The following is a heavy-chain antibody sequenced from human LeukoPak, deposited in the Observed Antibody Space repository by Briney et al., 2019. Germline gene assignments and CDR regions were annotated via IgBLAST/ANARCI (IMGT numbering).Heavy chain of an antibody. Sequence: SETLSLTCTVSGGSISSHYWSWTRQPPGKGLEWIGYIYYSGSTNYNPSLKSRVTISVDTSKNQFSLKPSSVTAADTAVYYCARAGYDSPFDYWGQGTLVTVSS. V-gene: IGHV4-59*11. D-gene: IGHD5-12*01. CDR3: ARAGYDSPFDY. CDR1: GGSISSHY. CDR2: IYYSGST. J-gene: IGHJ4*02.